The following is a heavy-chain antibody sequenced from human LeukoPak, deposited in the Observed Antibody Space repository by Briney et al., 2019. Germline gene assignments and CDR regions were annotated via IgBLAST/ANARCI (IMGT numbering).Heavy chain of an antibody. Sequence: ASVKVSCKTSGYPFNRYAMNWVRQAPGQGLECMGWINTATGDPMYSQGFTGRFVFSFDTSVSTAYLQIRSLKTEDTAVYYCARGYSGSYYGFDSWGQGTLVTISS. V-gene: IGHV7-4-1*01. J-gene: IGHJ4*02. CDR3: ARGYSGSYYGFDS. CDR2: INTATGDP. D-gene: IGHD1-26*01. CDR1: GYPFNRYA.